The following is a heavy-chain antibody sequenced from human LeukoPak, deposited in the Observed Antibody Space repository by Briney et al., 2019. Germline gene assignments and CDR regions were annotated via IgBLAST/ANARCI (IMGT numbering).Heavy chain of an antibody. CDR3: ARAPGYSSSWYDY. D-gene: IGHD6-13*01. Sequence: GASVKVSCKASGYTFTGYYMHWVRQAPGQGLEWMGWIIPNSGGTNYAQKFQGWVTMTRDTSISTAYMELSRLRSDDTAVYYCARAPGYSSSWYDYWGQGTLVTVSS. CDR2: IIPNSGGT. J-gene: IGHJ4*02. V-gene: IGHV1-2*04. CDR1: GYTFTGYY.